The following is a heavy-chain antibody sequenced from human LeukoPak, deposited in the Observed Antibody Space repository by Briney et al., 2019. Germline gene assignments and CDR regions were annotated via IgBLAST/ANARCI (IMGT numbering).Heavy chain of an antibody. CDR3: ARGDYYDSSGYLPNWFDP. D-gene: IGHD3-22*01. Sequence: GESLKISCKGSGYSFTSYWIGWVRQMPGKGLEWMGIIYPGDSDTRYSPSFQGQVTISADKSISTAYLQWSSLKASDTAMYYCARGDYYDSSGYLPNWFDPWGQGTLVTVSS. J-gene: IGHJ5*02. V-gene: IGHV5-51*01. CDR1: GYSFTSYW. CDR2: IYPGDSDT.